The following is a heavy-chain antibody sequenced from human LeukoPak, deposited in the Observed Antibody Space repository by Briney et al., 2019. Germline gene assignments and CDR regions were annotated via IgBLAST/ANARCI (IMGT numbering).Heavy chain of an antibody. CDR3: ARAELLLRSYWYFDL. V-gene: IGHV4-34*01. CDR2: INHSGST. CDR1: GGSFSGYY. D-gene: IGHD1-7*01. J-gene: IGHJ2*01. Sequence: SETLSLTCAVYGGSFSGYYWSWIRQPPGKGLEWIGEINHSGSTNYNPSLKSRVTISVDTSKNQFSLKLSSVTAADTAVYYCARAELLLRSYWYFDLWGRGTLVTVSS.